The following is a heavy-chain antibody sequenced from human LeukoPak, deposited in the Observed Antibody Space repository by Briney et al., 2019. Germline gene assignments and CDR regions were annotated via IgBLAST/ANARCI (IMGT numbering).Heavy chain of an antibody. CDR3: ARDQSIAVARNYGMDV. Sequence: GASVKVSCKASGYTFTSYYMHWVRQVPGQGLEWMGIINPSGGSTNYAQKFQGRVTMTRDTSTSTVYMELSSLRSEDTAVYYCARDQSIAVARNYGMDVWGQGTTVTVSS. CDR1: GYTFTSYY. J-gene: IGHJ6*02. CDR2: INPSGGST. V-gene: IGHV1-46*01. D-gene: IGHD6-19*01.